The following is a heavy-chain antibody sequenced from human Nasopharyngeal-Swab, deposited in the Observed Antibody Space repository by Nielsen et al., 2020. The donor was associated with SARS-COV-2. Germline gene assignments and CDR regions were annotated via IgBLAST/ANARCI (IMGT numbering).Heavy chain of an antibody. CDR1: GGTINSYY. Sequence: SETLSLTCTVSGGTINSYYRYWIRQAPGKGLEWIGYVCNSGSTEYTPSLKRRATISVDTSNNKFFLKLMSVTAADTAVYFCARVHVDDDFWSGYHFDYWGQGTLVTVSS. D-gene: IGHD3/OR15-3a*01. V-gene: IGHV4-59*01. J-gene: IGHJ4*02. CDR2: VCNSGST. CDR3: ARVHVDDDFWSGYHFDY.